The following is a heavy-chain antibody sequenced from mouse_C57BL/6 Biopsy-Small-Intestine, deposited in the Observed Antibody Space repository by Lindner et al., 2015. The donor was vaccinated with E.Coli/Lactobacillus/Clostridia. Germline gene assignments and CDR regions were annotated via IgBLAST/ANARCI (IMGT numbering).Heavy chain of an antibody. Sequence: VQLQESGPEMVKPGASVKISCKASGYTSTDYHINWLKQRPGQGLEWIGWIYPGNGNTKYNEKFKGKATLTVDTSSSTTNMQLSSLTSEDSAVYFCARMGWLLDYWGQGTSVTVSS. J-gene: IGHJ4*01. V-gene: IGHV1-84*01. CDR3: ARMGWLLDY. D-gene: IGHD1-1*02. CDR2: IYPGNGNT. CDR1: GYTSTDYH.